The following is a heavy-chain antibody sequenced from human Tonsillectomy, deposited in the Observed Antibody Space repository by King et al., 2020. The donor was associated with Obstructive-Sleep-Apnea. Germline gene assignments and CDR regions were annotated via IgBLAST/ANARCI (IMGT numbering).Heavy chain of an antibody. D-gene: IGHD6-19*01. CDR1: GFTFNTYW. V-gene: IGHV3-7*01. Sequence: VQLVESGGDLVQPGGSLRLSCAASGFTFNTYWMNWVRQAPGTGLEWVANINQDGRASSYVDSVKGRFTISRDNAKNSLYLQMNRLRAEDTAVYYCARIVFYSSGWYDWYFDLWGRGTLVTVSS. J-gene: IGHJ2*01. CDR2: INQDGRAS. CDR3: ARIVFYSSGWYDWYFDL.